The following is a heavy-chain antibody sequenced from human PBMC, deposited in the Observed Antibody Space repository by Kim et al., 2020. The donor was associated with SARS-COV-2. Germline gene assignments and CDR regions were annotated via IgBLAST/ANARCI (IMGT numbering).Heavy chain of an antibody. Sequence: GESLKISCKGSGYSFTSYWIGWVRQMPGKGLEWMGTIYPGDSDTRYSPSFQGQVTISADKSISTAYLQWSSLKASDTAMYYCARPRSSSGWYTGVDGMDVWGQGTTVTVSS. V-gene: IGHV5-51*01. D-gene: IGHD6-19*01. J-gene: IGHJ6*02. CDR3: ARPRSSSGWYTGVDGMDV. CDR2: IYPGDSDT. CDR1: GYSFTSYW.